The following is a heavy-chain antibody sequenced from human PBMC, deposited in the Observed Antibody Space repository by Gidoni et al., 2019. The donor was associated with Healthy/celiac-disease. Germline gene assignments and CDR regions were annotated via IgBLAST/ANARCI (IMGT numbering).Heavy chain of an antibody. J-gene: IGHJ6*02. D-gene: IGHD2-21*01. CDR3: ARMDYCGGDLYGMDV. Sequence: QVTLRESGPALVKPTQTLTLTCTFSGFSLSTSGMCVSWIRQPPGKALEWLARIDWDDDKYYSTALKTRLTISKDTSKNQVVLTMTNMDPVDTATYYCARMDYCGGDLYGMDVWGQGTTVTVSS. CDR1: GFSLSTSGMC. V-gene: IGHV2-70*15. CDR2: IDWDDDK.